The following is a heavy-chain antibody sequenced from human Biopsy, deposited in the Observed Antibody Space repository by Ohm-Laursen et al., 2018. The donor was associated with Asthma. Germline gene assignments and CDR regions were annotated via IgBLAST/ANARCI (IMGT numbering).Heavy chain of an antibody. CDR3: AREGVAGTHIED. D-gene: IGHD6-19*01. Sequence: SLRLPCAASRFTYEMHWVRQVPGKGLEWVAVISYDGSSIYYADSVKGRFTISRDNSKNTLSLQMNSLTAEDTAVYYCAREGVAGTHIEDWGQGALVTVSS. J-gene: IGHJ4*02. V-gene: IGHV3-30-3*01. CDR2: ISYDGSSI. CDR1: RFTYE.